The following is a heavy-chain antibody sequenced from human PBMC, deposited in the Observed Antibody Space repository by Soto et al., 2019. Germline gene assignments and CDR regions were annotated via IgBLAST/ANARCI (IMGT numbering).Heavy chain of an antibody. CDR3: ARGDYGTGGYPFPYFDY. J-gene: IGHJ4*02. CDR2: INPDSGAT. CDR1: GYRFTGYY. D-gene: IGHD2-8*02. V-gene: IGHV1-2*02. Sequence: XSVKVSCKASGYRFTGYYIHWVRQAPGQGLEWMGWINPDSGATNYAQNFQGRVTLTSDTSISTASMDLTSLTSDDTAVYYCARGDYGTGGYPFPYFDYWGQGTLVTVSS.